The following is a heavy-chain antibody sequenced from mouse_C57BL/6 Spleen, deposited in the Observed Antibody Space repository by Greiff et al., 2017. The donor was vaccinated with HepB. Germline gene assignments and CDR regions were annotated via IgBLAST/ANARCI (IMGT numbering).Heavy chain of an antibody. D-gene: IGHD1-1*01. V-gene: IGHV6-6*01. CDR2: IRNKANNHAT. J-gene: IGHJ4*01. CDR1: GFTFSDAW. Sequence: EVKLMESGGGLVQPGGSMKLSCAASGFTFSDAWMDWVRQSPEKGLEWVAEIRNKANNHATYYAESVKGRFTISRDDSKSSVYLQMNSLRAEDTGIYYCTRTHYYGSSRGPYAMDYWGQGTSATVSS. CDR3: TRTHYYGSSRGPYAMDY.